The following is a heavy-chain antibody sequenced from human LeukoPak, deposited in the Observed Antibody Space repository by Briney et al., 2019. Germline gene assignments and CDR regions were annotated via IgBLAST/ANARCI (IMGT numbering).Heavy chain of an antibody. CDR3: ARARDGYNYLYFDY. CDR1: GFTFSSYW. CDR2: IKGDGSI. J-gene: IGHJ4*02. D-gene: IGHD5-24*01. Sequence: PGGSLRLSCAASGFTFSSYWMHWVRQAPGKGLLWVSRIKGDGSISYADSVKGRFTISRDNAKNTLYLQMNSLRAEDTAVYYCARARDGYNYLYFDYWGQGSLFTVSS. V-gene: IGHV3-74*01.